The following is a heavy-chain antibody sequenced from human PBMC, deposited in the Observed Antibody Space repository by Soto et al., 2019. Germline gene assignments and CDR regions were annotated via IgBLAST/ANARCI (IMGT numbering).Heavy chain of an antibody. CDR1: AYTFTNND. CDR3: ASYVSVLYHLLLEVVLYGLDA. D-gene: IGHD2-2*01. J-gene: IGHJ6*02. V-gene: IGHV1-18*01. CDR2: ISAYNGNT. Sequence: ASTLVPCYASAYTFTNNDIYSVPQVPRQRLEWLGWISAYNGNTNYAQKLQGRVTMTTNTSTSTAYMELRSMRSDDTAVYYCASYVSVLYHLLLEVVLYGLDAWGQETRV.